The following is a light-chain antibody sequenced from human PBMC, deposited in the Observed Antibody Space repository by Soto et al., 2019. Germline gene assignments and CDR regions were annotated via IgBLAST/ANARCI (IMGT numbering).Light chain of an antibody. V-gene: IGKV3D-15*01. CDR2: DAS. CDR3: QQYYNWPRT. CDR1: QSVRRN. J-gene: IGKJ5*01. Sequence: EIVMTQSPATLSVSPGERATLSCRASQSVRRNLAWYQQKLGQAPRLLIYDASNRATGIPARFSGSGSGTEFTLTISSLEPEDFAVYYCQQYYNWPRTFGQGTRLEIK.